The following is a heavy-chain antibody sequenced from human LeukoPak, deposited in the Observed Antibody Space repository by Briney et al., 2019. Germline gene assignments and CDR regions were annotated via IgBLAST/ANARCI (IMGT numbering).Heavy chain of an antibody. CDR2: ISWNSGSI. V-gene: IGHV3-9*01. D-gene: IGHD3-22*01. Sequence: GGSLRLSCAASGFTFDDYAVHWVRQAPGKGLEWVSGISWNSGSIGYADSVKGRFTISRDNAKNSLYLQMNSLRAEDTALYYCAKPLTYYYDSSGYPDAFDIWGQGTMVTVSS. CDR1: GFTFDDYA. J-gene: IGHJ3*02. CDR3: AKPLTYYYDSSGYPDAFDI.